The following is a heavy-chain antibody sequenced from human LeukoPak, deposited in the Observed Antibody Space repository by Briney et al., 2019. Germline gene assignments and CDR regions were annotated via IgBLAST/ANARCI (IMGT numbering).Heavy chain of an antibody. CDR3: ARSSYYYDSSGPFDY. CDR2: ISYDGSNK. V-gene: IGHV3-30-3*01. CDR1: GFTFSSYA. D-gene: IGHD3-22*01. J-gene: IGHJ4*02. Sequence: GRSLRLSCAASGFTFSSYAMHWVRQAPGEGLEWVAVISYDGSNKYYADSVKGRFTISRDNSKNTLYLQMNSLRAEDTAVYYCARSSYYYDSSGPFDYWGQGTLVTVSS.